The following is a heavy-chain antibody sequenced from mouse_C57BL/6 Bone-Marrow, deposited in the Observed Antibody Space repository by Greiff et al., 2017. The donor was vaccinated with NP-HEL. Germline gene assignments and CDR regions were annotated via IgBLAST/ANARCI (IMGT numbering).Heavy chain of an antibody. V-gene: IGHV2-2*01. Sequence: QVHVKQSGPGLVQPSQSLSITCTVSGFSLTSYGVHWVRQSPGKGLEWLGVIWSGGSTDYNAAFISRQGIRKDNSKIQVFFKMNSLQADDTAIYYCARMNSIDWYFDVWGTGTTATVSS. CDR3: ARMNSIDWYFDV. J-gene: IGHJ1*03. CDR2: IWSGGST. D-gene: IGHD2-10*02. CDR1: GFSLTSYG.